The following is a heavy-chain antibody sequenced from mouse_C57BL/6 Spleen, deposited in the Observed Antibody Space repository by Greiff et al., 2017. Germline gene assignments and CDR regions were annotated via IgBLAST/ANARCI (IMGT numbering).Heavy chain of an antibody. CDR1: GYAFTNYL. J-gene: IGHJ1*03. CDR3: ARELWLREGYFDV. D-gene: IGHD2-2*01. V-gene: IGHV1-54*01. CDR2: INPGSGGT. Sequence: VQLQQSGAELVRPGTSVKVSCKASGYAFTNYLIEWVKQRPGQGLEWIGVINPGSGGTNYNEKFKGKATLTADKSSSTAYMQLSSLTSEDSAVYFCARELWLREGYFDVWGTGTTVTVSS.